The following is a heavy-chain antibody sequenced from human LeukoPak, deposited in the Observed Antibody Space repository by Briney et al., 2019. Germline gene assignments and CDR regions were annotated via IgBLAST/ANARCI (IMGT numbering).Heavy chain of an antibody. V-gene: IGHV4-34*01. CDR3: ARGRSSMVRGYYYYYMDV. CDR2: INHSGST. J-gene: IGHJ6*03. CDR1: GGSFSGYS. Sequence: SETLSLTCAVYGGSFSGYSWTWIRQPPGKGLEWIGEINHSGSTNYNPSLKSRVTISVDTFKNQFSLRLSSVAAADTAVYYCARGRSSMVRGYYYYYMDVWGKGTTVTISS. D-gene: IGHD3-10*01.